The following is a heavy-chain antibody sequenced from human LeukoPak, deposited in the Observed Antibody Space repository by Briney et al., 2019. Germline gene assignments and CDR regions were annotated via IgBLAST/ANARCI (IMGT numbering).Heavy chain of an antibody. J-gene: IGHJ5*02. CDR3: AKVAAAGTWNWFDP. D-gene: IGHD6-13*01. Sequence: GGSLRLSCAGSGFTFSSYGIHWVRQAPGKGLEWVAFIRSDESNKYYADSVKGRFTISRDNSKNTLSLQMNSLRTEDTAMYYCAKVAAAGTWNWFDPWGQGTLVTVSS. CDR2: IRSDESNK. V-gene: IGHV3-30*02. CDR1: GFTFSSYG.